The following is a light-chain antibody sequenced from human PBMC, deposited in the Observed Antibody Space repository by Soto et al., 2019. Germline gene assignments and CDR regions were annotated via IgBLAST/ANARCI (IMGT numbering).Light chain of an antibody. CDR2: AAS. Sequence: QMTQSPSSLSASLGDRVTITCRSSQSISSYLDWYQQKPGQAPKLLIFAASTLESGIPSRFSGSRSGTDFTLTISSLQPEDFATYYCLQDYSYPWTFGQGTKVDIK. CDR3: LQDYSYPWT. CDR1: QSISSY. V-gene: IGKV1-6*01. J-gene: IGKJ1*01.